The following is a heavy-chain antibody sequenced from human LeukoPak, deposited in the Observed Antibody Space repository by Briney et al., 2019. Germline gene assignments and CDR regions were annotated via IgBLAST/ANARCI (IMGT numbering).Heavy chain of an antibody. Sequence: ASVKVSCKASGGTFSSYAISWVRQAPGQGLEWMGRIIPILGIANYAQKFQGRVTITADKSTSTAYMELSSLRSGDTAVYYCARDLFDYDSSGYPLYFDYWGQGTLVTVSS. CDR3: ARDLFDYDSSGYPLYFDY. D-gene: IGHD3-22*01. CDR2: IIPILGIA. V-gene: IGHV1-69*04. CDR1: GGTFSSYA. J-gene: IGHJ4*02.